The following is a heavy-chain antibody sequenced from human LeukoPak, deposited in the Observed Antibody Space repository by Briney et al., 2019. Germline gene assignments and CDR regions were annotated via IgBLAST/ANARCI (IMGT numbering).Heavy chain of an antibody. CDR1: GFTFSSYE. D-gene: IGHD2-2*01. V-gene: IGHV3-48*03. Sequence: GGSLRLSCVASGFTFSSYEMNWVRQAPGKGLEWVSYISSSGSTKYYADSVKGRFIISRDNAKNSLYVQMNSLRADDTAVYYCAREAVEAPHDYWGQGTLVIVSS. J-gene: IGHJ4*02. CDR3: AREAVEAPHDY. CDR2: ISSSGSTK.